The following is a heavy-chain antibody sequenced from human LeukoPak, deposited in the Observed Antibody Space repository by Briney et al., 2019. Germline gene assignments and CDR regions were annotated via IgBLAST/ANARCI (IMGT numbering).Heavy chain of an antibody. Sequence: KSSETLSLTCAVYGAPFSAYYWSWIRQPPGKGLEWIGEINHSGSTNYHPSLKSRVTISVDTSKNQFSLKLSSVTATDTAVYYCASILWFGELHFDYWGQGTLVTVSS. J-gene: IGHJ4*02. V-gene: IGHV4-34*01. CDR3: ASILWFGELHFDY. CDR1: GAPFSAYY. CDR2: INHSGST. D-gene: IGHD3-10*01.